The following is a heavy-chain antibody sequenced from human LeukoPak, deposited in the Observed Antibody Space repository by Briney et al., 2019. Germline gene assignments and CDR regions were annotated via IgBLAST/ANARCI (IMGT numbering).Heavy chain of an antibody. J-gene: IGHJ5*02. D-gene: IGHD2-8*01. CDR3: AGYHQWFLNDR. CDR1: DGSFSNYY. Sequence: PSETLSLTCAVSDGSFSNYYWSWFRQSPGEGLEWIAEIYPGETAKYNPSLRSRVTISADTSKSQFSLRLSSVTAAGTAVYYCAGYHQWFLNDRWGQGTLVTVSS. CDR2: IYPGETA. V-gene: IGHV4-34*01.